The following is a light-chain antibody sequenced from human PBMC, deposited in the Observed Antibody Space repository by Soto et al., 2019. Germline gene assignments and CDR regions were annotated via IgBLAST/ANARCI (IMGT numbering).Light chain of an antibody. Sequence: VMTQSPDSLAVSLGEGATIDCKSSQSVLYSSNNKNYLAWYQQKPGQPPKLLIYWASTRESGVPGRFSGSGSGTDFTLTIGSLQAEDVAVYYCQQYYSIPPTFGQGTKVDNK. CDR2: WAS. V-gene: IGKV4-1*01. J-gene: IGKJ1*01. CDR3: QQYYSIPPT. CDR1: QSVLYSSNNKNY.